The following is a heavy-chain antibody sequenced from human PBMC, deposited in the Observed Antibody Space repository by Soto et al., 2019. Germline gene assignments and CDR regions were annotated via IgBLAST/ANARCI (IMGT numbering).Heavy chain of an antibody. CDR2: INSDGSST. J-gene: IGHJ4*02. Sequence: PGGSLRLSCAASGLTFSSYWMHWVRQAPGKGLVWVSRINSDGSSTSYADSVKGRFTMSRDNAKNTLYLQMNSLRAEDTAVFYCARERRDGYNRFFDYWGQGTPVTVSS. D-gene: IGHD5-18*01. V-gene: IGHV3-74*01. CDR3: ARERRDGYNRFFDY. CDR1: GLTFSSYW.